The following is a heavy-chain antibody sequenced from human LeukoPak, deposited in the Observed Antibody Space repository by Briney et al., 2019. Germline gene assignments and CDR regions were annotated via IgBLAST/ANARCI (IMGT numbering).Heavy chain of an antibody. CDR2: INPNSGGT. V-gene: IGHV1-2*02. Sequence: ASVKVSCKASGYTFTGYYMHWVRQAPGQGLEWMGWINPNSGGTNYAQKFQGRVTMTRDTSISTAYMELSRLRSDDTAVYYFARDYYYDSSGYIDYWGQGTLVTVSS. CDR3: ARDYYYDSSGYIDY. D-gene: IGHD3-22*01. J-gene: IGHJ4*02. CDR1: GYTFTGYY.